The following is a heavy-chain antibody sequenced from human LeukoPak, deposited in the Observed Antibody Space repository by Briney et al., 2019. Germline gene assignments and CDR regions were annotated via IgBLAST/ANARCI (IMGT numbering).Heavy chain of an antibody. J-gene: IGHJ3*02. Sequence: PSETLSLTCTVSGGSISSYYWSWIRQPPGKGLEWIGYIYYSGSTNYNPSLKSRVTISVDTCKNQFSLKLSSVTAADTAVYYCARSPSYYYDSSGYYYVNAFDIWGQGTMVTVSS. CDR3: ARSPSYYYDSSGYYYVNAFDI. V-gene: IGHV4-59*01. D-gene: IGHD3-22*01. CDR2: IYYSGST. CDR1: GGSISSYY.